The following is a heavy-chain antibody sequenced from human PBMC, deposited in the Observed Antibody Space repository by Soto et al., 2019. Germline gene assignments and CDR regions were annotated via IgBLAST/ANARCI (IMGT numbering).Heavy chain of an antibody. CDR3: ASYDYGDFYFDY. V-gene: IGHV4-59*01. D-gene: IGHD4-17*01. Sequence: PSETLSLTCTVSGGSISSYYWSWIRQPPGKGLEWIGYIYYSGSTNYNPSLKSRVTISVDTSKNQFSLKLGSVTAADTAVYYCASYDYGDFYFDYWGQGTLVTVSS. J-gene: IGHJ4*02. CDR1: GGSISSYY. CDR2: IYYSGST.